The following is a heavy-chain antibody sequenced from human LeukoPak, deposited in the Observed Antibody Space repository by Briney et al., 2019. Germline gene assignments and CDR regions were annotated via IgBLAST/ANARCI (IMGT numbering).Heavy chain of an antibody. CDR1: GYTFTSYD. CDR2: MNPNSGNT. Sequence: ASVKVSCKASGYTFTSYDINWVRQATGQGPEWMGWMNPNSGNTGYAQKFRGRVSITRNTSISTAHMELSSLVSEDTAVYYCARLGELSSDDYWGQGTLVTVSS. J-gene: IGHJ4*02. D-gene: IGHD3-16*02. V-gene: IGHV1-8*03. CDR3: ARLGELSSDDY.